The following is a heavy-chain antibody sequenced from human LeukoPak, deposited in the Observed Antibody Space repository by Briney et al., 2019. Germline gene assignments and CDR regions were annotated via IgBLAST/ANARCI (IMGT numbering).Heavy chain of an antibody. CDR1: GGSFSGYY. CDR3: ARSPTYIAVAGTHAFDI. D-gene: IGHD6-19*01. J-gene: IGHJ3*02. CDR2: INHSGST. V-gene: IGHV4-34*01. Sequence: SETLSLTCAVYGGSFSGYYWSWIRQPPGKGLEWIGEINHSGSTNYNPSLKSRVTISVDTSKNQFSLKLSSVTAADTAVYYCARSPTYIAVAGTHAFDIWGQGTMVTVSS.